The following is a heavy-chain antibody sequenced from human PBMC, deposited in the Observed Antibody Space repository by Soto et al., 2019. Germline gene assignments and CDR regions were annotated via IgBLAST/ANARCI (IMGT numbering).Heavy chain of an antibody. D-gene: IGHD2-8*01. V-gene: IGHV1-69*13. J-gene: IGHJ6*02. CDR1: GGTFSSYA. CDR2: IIPIFGTA. CDR3: ARGGYCTNGVCDGAQDYYYYGMDV. Sequence: GASVKVSCKASGGTFSSYAISWVRQAPGQGLEWMGGIIPIFGTANYAQKFQGRVTITADESTSTAYMELSSPRSEDTAVYYCARGGYCTNGVCDGAQDYYYYGMDVWGQGTTVTVSS.